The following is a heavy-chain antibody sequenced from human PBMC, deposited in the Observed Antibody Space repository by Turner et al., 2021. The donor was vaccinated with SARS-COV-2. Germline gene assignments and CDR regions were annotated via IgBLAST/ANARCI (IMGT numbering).Heavy chain of an antibody. CDR2: ISYDGSNK. J-gene: IGHJ6*02. CDR3: ARDLGGGMDV. Sequence: VQLVASGGGVVQPGRSLRLSCAASGFTFSSYAMHWVRQAPGKGLEWVALISYDGSNKYYADSVKGRFTISRDNSKNTLYLQMNSLRAEDTAVYYCARDLGGGMDVWGQGTTVTVSS. V-gene: IGHV3-30*04. D-gene: IGHD3-16*01. CDR1: GFTFSSYA.